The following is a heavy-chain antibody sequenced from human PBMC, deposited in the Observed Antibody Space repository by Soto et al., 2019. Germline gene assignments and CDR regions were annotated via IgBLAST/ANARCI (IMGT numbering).Heavy chain of an antibody. J-gene: IGHJ5*02. V-gene: IGHV4-30-2*01. D-gene: IGHD3-10*01. CDR1: GGSIGGVGYS. CDR3: ARAQFYSGSGNYNNLMFDA. CDR2: MYHSGTF. Sequence: SETLSLTCAVSGGSIGGVGYSWSWIRQPPGGGLEWIGYMYHSGTFLKSPSLKTRLTMSLDMSKNQFSLTLNSMTAADTAVYYCARAQFYSGSGNYNNLMFDAWGQGIQVTVYS.